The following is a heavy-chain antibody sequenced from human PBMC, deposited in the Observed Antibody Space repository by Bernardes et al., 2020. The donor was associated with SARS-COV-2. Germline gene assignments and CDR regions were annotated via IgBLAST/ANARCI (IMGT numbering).Heavy chain of an antibody. CDR1: GFTSNSYG. V-gene: IGHV3-23*01. D-gene: IGHD5-12*01. CDR3: ARDGYNIIPFDV. J-gene: IGHJ3*01. Sequence: GSLRLSCVVSGFTSNSYGMSWVRQVPGKGLEWVAFITGTGGNTYYSDFAKGRFTVSRDNFKNTLFLQLSSLRAEDTAVYYCARDGYNIIPFDVWGQGTLVTVSS. CDR2: ITGTGGNT.